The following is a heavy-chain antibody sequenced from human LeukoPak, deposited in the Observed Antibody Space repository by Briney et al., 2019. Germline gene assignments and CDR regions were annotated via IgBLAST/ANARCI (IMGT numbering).Heavy chain of an antibody. D-gene: IGHD4-17*01. CDR2: IKQDGSEK. V-gene: IGHV3-7*01. CDR3: ARTDYGDYDWYFDL. Sequence: GGSLRLSCAASGFTFSSYFMTWVRQAPGKGLEWVANIKQDGSEKYYVDSVKGRFSISRDNARDSLYLQMNSLRAEDTAVYYCARTDYGDYDWYFDLWGSGTLVTVSS. CDR1: GFTFSSYF. J-gene: IGHJ2*01.